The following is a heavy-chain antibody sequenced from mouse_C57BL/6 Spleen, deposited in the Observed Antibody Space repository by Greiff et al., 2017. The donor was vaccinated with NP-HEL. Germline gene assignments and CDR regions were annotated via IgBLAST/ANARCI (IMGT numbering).Heavy chain of an antibody. CDR1: GYAFSSSW. CDR3: ARLWDYYAMDY. V-gene: IGHV1-82*01. Sequence: QVQLQQSGPELVKPGASVKISCKASGYAFSSSWMNWVKQRPGKGLEWIGRIYPGDGDTNYNGKFKGKATLTADKSSSTAYMQLSSLTSEDSAVYFCARLWDYYAMDYWGQGTSVTVSS. J-gene: IGHJ4*01. D-gene: IGHD4-1*01. CDR2: IYPGDGDT.